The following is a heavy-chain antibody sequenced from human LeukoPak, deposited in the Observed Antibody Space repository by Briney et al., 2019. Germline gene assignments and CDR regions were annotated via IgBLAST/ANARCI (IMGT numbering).Heavy chain of an antibody. CDR2: IYTSGST. J-gene: IGHJ4*02. CDR1: GGSISSGSYY. V-gene: IGHV4-61*02. D-gene: IGHD3-10*01. Sequence: PPETLSLTCTVSGGSISSGSYYWSWILQPAGKGLEWIGRIYTSGSTNYNPSLKSRVTISVDTSKNQFSLKLSSVTAADTAVYYCARAPQLAGARDRDYFDYWGQGTLVTVSS. CDR3: ARAPQLAGARDRDYFDY.